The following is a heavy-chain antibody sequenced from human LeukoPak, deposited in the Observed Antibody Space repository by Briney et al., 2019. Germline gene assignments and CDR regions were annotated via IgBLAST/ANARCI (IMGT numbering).Heavy chain of an antibody. J-gene: IGHJ4*02. D-gene: IGHD3-10*01. CDR2: ILYDGNNK. Sequence: GGSLRLSCAASDFSFSNYGMHWVRQAPGKGLEWVAVILYDGNNKHYAESVKGRFTISRDNSNNMLYLQMNSLRPEDTAVYYCARGFGSGSLVPFDYWGQGTLVTVSS. CDR3: ARGFGSGSLVPFDY. CDR1: DFSFSNYG. V-gene: IGHV3-30*03.